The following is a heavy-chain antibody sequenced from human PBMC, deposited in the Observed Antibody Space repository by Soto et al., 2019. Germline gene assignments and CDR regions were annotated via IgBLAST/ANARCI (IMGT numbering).Heavy chain of an antibody. CDR1: GCTFNNYG. Sequence: GGSLRLSCTASGCTFNNYGMHWIRQAPGKGLERVVVISFDGRNTYYIDSVKGRFTISRDNAKNTLYLQMTSLRAEDTAVYYCAKQSGWGSYYNVGSGGHLVHWGQGTLVTVS. J-gene: IGHJ4*02. CDR3: AKQSGWGSYYNVGSGGHLVH. V-gene: IGHV3-30*18. CDR2: ISFDGRNT. D-gene: IGHD3-10*01.